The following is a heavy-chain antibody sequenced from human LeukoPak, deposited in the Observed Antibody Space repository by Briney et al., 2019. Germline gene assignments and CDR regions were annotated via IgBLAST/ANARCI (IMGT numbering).Heavy chain of an antibody. CDR2: ISGSGGST. Sequence: PGGSLRLSCAVSGFSFSSYAMSWVRQAPGKGLEWVSAISGSGGSTYYADSVKGRFTISRDNSKNTLYLQMNSLRAEDTAVYYCAKVRNGAGSGYYYVQVPHDAFDIWGQGTMVTVSS. V-gene: IGHV3-23*01. CDR3: AKVRNGAGSGYYYVQVPHDAFDI. D-gene: IGHD3-22*01. CDR1: GFSFSSYA. J-gene: IGHJ3*02.